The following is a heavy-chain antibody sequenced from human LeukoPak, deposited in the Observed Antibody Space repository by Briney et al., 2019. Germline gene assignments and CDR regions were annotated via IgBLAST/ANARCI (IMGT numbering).Heavy chain of an antibody. CDR3: AKDLIPSVV. CDR1: GFTFSSYA. CDR2: ISDSGGST. J-gene: IGHJ4*02. Sequence: GGSLRLSCAASGFTFSSYAMNWVRQAPGKGREWVSTISDSGGSTYYADSVKGRFTISRDNSKNTLYLQVNSLRAEDTAVYYCAKDLIPSVVWGQGTLVTVSS. V-gene: IGHV3-23*01. D-gene: IGHD5/OR15-5a*01.